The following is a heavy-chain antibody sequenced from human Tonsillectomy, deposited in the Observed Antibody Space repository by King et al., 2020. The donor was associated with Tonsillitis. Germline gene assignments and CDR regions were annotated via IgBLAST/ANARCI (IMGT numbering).Heavy chain of an antibody. J-gene: IGHJ5*02. Sequence: VQLVESGGGLVQPGGSLRLSCAASGFTFSTYWMHWVRQAPGKGLVWVSRINTDGSSTNYADSVKGRVTISRDNAKNTLYLQLNSLRADDTAVYYCARTLSWDLLNLWGQGTLVSVSS. V-gene: IGHV3-74*01. CDR1: GFTFSTYW. CDR3: ARTLSWDLLNL. CDR2: INTDGSST. D-gene: IGHD1-26*01.